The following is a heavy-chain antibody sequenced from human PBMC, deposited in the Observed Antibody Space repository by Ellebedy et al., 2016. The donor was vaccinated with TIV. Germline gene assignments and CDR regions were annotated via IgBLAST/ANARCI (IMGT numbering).Heavy chain of an antibody. D-gene: IGHD1-1*01. CDR3: ARVGSGELFY. Sequence: ASVKVSCKTSGYTFSDFGITWVRQAPGQGLEWMGWISAYDGKKKYAQKFQDRVTITTDTPASTGYMELRSLRSDDTAVYYWARVGSGELFYWGQGTLVRVSS. J-gene: IGHJ4*02. CDR2: ISAYDGKK. CDR1: GYTFSDFG. V-gene: IGHV1-18*04.